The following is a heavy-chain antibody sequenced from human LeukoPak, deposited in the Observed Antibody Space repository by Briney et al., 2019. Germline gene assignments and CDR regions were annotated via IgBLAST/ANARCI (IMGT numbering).Heavy chain of an antibody. V-gene: IGHV1-18*01. CDR2: ISAYNGNT. D-gene: IGHD6-19*01. Sequence: GASVKVSCKASGYTFTSYGISWVRQAPGQGLEWMGWISAYNGNTNYAQKLQGRVTMTTDTSTSTAYMELRSLRSDDTAVYYCARDLGYSSGWYPIPPDFDYWGQGTLVTVSS. CDR3: ARDLGYSSGWYPIPPDFDY. CDR1: GYTFTSYG. J-gene: IGHJ4*02.